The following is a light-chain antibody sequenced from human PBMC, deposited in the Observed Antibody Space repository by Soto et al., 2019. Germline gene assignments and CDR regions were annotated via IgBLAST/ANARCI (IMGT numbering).Light chain of an antibody. CDR2: TGS. V-gene: IGKV1-12*01. CDR1: QAIDSW. J-gene: IGKJ1*01. Sequence: DIQMTQSPASVSSSVGDRVTITCRASQAIDSWLAWYQQKPGDAPQLLIFTGSLLHSGVPPWFSGSGSGTYFTLTISRLQPEDFANYYCQQTLSFPPTFGQGTKVDIE. CDR3: QQTLSFPPT.